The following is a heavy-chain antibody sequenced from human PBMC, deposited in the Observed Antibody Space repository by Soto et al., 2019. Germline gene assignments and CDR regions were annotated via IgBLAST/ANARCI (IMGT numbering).Heavy chain of an antibody. CDR3: ARETVAAAAPPYYSYAMDV. CDR2: IKQDGSEK. Sequence: PGGSLRLSCAASGFTFSSYWMSWVRQAPGKGLEWVANIKQDGSEKYYVDSVKGRFTISRDNAKNSLYLQMNSLRAEDTAVYYCARETVAAAAPPYYSYAMDVWGPGTTVTLSS. J-gene: IGHJ6*02. D-gene: IGHD6-13*01. CDR1: GFTFSSYW. V-gene: IGHV3-7*04.